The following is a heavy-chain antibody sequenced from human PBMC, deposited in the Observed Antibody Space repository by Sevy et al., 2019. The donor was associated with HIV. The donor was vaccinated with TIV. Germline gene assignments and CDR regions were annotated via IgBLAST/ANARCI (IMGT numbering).Heavy chain of an antibody. CDR2: IGFDGSDK. J-gene: IGHJ4*01. CDR1: AFTFNYYG. D-gene: IGHD6-13*01. CDR3: AKNTAAAGVGGFDY. V-gene: IGHV3-30*02. Sequence: GGSLRLSCAASAFTFNYYGVHWVRQAPGKGLEWVAFIGFDGSDKNYADSVKGRFTISRDNSQNTMYMQMNSLRPDDTAVYYCAKNTAAAGVGGFDYWGHGTLVTVSS.